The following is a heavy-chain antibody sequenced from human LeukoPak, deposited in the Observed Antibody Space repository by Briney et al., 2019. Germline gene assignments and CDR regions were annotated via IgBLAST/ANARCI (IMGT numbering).Heavy chain of an antibody. D-gene: IGHD6-13*01. Sequence: GGSLRLSCAASGFTFGSYSMNWVRQAPGKGLEWVSSISSSSSYIYYADSVKGRFTISRDNAKNSLYLQMNSLRAEDTAVYYCARGRAAAGPNWFDPWGQGTLVTVSS. V-gene: IGHV3-21*01. J-gene: IGHJ5*02. CDR3: ARGRAAAGPNWFDP. CDR1: GFTFGSYS. CDR2: ISSSSSYI.